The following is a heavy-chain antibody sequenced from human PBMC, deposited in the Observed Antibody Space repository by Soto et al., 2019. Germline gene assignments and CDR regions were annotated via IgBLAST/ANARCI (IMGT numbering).Heavy chain of an antibody. Sequence: QVQLVQSGAEVKKPGASVKVSCKASGYTFISYGISWVRQAPGQGLEWMGWISAYNGNTKYAQKVQDRVNMTTDTSTSTAYMELRSLRSDDTAVYYCARDFRAGIYYGSGSSVDYWGQGTLVTVSS. CDR1: GYTFISYG. V-gene: IGHV1-18*01. CDR2: ISAYNGNT. CDR3: ARDFRAGIYYGSGSSVDY. D-gene: IGHD3-10*01. J-gene: IGHJ4*02.